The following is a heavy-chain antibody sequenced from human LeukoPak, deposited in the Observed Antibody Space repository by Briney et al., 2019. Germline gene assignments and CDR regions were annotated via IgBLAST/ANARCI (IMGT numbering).Heavy chain of an antibody. D-gene: IGHD6-6*01. CDR3: ARASRGSSRSNVDY. CDR1: GYTFTSYG. Sequence: ASVKASCKASGYTFTSYGISWVRQAPGQGLEWMGWISAYNGNTNYAQKLQGRVTMTTDTSTSTAYMELRSLRSDDTAVYYCARASRGSSRSNVDYWGQGTLVTVSS. CDR2: ISAYNGNT. J-gene: IGHJ4*02. V-gene: IGHV1-18*01.